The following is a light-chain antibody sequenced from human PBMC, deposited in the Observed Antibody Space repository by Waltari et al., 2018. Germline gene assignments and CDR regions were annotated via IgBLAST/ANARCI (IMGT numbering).Light chain of an antibody. J-gene: IGKJ2*01. V-gene: IGKV3-15*01. CDR1: QNIGSS. CDR3: QQYDNRPPYT. Sequence: VMTQSPAILYVAPGESVTLFCRASQNIGSSLAWYQQKPGQAPRLLIYGSSSRASDIPVRVSGSGSGTEFTLIISSLQAEDFAMYYCQQYDNRPPYTFGQGTRLEIK. CDR2: GSS.